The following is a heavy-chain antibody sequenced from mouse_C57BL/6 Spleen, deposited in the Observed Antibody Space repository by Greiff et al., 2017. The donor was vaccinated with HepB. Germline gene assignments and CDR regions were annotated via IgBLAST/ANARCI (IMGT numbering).Heavy chain of an antibody. J-gene: IGHJ2*01. D-gene: IGHD1-1*01. V-gene: IGHV1-82*01. Sequence: VQLQQSGPELVKPGASVKISCKASGYAFSSSWMNWVKQRPGKGLEWIGRIYPGDGDTNYNGKFKGKATLTADKSSSTAYMQLSSLTSEDSAVYFCARKLYYGSSFDYWGQGTTLTVSS. CDR1: GYAFSSSW. CDR3: ARKLYYGSSFDY. CDR2: IYPGDGDT.